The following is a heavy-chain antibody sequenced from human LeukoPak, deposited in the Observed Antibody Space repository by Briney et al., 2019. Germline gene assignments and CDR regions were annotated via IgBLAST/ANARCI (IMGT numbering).Heavy chain of an antibody. D-gene: IGHD3-22*01. CDR1: GGSISPYY. Sequence: PSETLSLTCSVSGGSISPYYWSWIRQPPGKGLEWIGYIFYSGITTYNPSLKSRVTISLDSSKNQFFLRLTSVTAADTAMYYCASNEYYYDSSGYYNDYWGQGTLVTVSS. CDR2: IFYSGIT. J-gene: IGHJ4*02. CDR3: ASNEYYYDSSGYYNDY. V-gene: IGHV4-59*01.